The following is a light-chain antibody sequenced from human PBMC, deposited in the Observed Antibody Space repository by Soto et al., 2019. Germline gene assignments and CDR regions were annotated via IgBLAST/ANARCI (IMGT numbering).Light chain of an antibody. J-gene: IGLJ1*01. CDR1: SSDVGGYNY. V-gene: IGLV2-14*01. Sequence: QSAVSQPGSVSGSPGQSITLSCTETSSDVGGYNYVSWYQQHPGKAPKLMIYDVSNRPSGVSNRFSGSKSGNTASLTISGLQAEDEADYYCSSYTSSSFYVFGTGTKVTVL. CDR3: SSYTSSSFYV. CDR2: DVS.